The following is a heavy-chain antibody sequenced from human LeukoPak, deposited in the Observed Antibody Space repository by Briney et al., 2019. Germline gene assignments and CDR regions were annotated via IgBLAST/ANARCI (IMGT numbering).Heavy chain of an antibody. CDR2: IRYDGSNK. CDR1: GFTFSSYG. V-gene: IGHV3-30*02. D-gene: IGHD3-10*01. Sequence: PGGSLRLSCAASGFTFSSYGMHWVRQAPGKGLEWVAFIRYDGSNKYYADSVKGRFTISRDNSKNTLYLQMNSLRAEDTAVYYCAKDPDYYGSGDNWFDPWGQGTLVTVAS. J-gene: IGHJ5*02. CDR3: AKDPDYYGSGDNWFDP.